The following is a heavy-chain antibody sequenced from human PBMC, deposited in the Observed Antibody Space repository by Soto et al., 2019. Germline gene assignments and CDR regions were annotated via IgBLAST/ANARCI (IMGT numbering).Heavy chain of an antibody. CDR2: IFPGDSDT. D-gene: IGHD6-13*01. J-gene: IGHJ6*02. Sequence: GESLKISCKASGYIFSNYWIGWARQMPGKGLEWMGMIFPGDSDTRYSPSFQGQVTMSAGKSINTAYLQWNDLKASDTAIYYCARVKTGNPGYYAMDVWGQGTTVTVSS. CDR3: ARVKTGNPGYYAMDV. V-gene: IGHV5-51*01. CDR1: GYIFSNYW.